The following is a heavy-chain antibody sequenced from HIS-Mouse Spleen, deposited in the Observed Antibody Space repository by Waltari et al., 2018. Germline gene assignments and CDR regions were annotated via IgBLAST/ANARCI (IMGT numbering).Heavy chain of an antibody. CDR2: IYYSGST. Sequence: QLQLQESGPGLVKPSETLSLTCTVSGGSISSSSYYWGWIRKPPGKGLEWIGSIYYSGSTYYNPSLKSRVTISVDTSKNQFSLKLSSVTAADTAVYYCARVSSSSSDAFDIWGQGTMVTVSS. CDR1: GGSISSSSYY. CDR3: ARVSSSSSDAFDI. D-gene: IGHD6-6*01. V-gene: IGHV4-39*07. J-gene: IGHJ3*02.